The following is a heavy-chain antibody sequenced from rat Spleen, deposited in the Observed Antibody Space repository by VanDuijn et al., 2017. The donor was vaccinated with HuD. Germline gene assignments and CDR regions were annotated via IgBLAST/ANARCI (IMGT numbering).Heavy chain of an antibody. CDR2: ISPSGVT. CDR3: VRQDTSGYSNWFAY. J-gene: IGHJ3*01. D-gene: IGHD4-3*01. V-gene: IGHV5S23*01. CDR1: GFTFSNFD. Sequence: EVQLVESGGGLVQPGRSLKLSCAASGFTFSNFDMAWVRQVPTKGLEWVTSISPSGVTYYRDSVKGRFTVSRENTERTLYLLVDSLRSEDTATYYCVRQDTSGYSNWFAYWGQGTLVTVSS.